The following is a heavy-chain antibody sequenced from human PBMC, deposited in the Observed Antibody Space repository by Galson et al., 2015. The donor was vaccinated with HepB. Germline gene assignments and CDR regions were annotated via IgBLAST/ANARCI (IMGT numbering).Heavy chain of an antibody. J-gene: IGHJ6*02. D-gene: IGHD2-15*01. CDR1: GGTFSSYA. Sequence: SVKVSCKASGGTFSSYAVSWVRQAPGQGLEWMGGIIPIFGTANYAQKFQGRVTITADKSTSTAYMELSSLRSEDTAVYYCARPNCSGGSCYSSSDYYYGMDVWGQGTTVTVSS. V-gene: IGHV1-69*06. CDR3: ARPNCSGGSCYSSSDYYYGMDV. CDR2: IIPIFGTA.